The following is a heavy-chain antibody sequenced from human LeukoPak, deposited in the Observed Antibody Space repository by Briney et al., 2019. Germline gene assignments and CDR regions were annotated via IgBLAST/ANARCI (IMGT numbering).Heavy chain of an antibody. CDR2: IYYSGST. CDR3: AGHRGYSGYDLEYFDY. CDR1: GGSISRSSYY. Sequence: SETLSLTCTVSGGSISRSSYYWGWIRQPPGKGLEWIGSIYYSGSTYYNPSLKSRVTISVDTSKNQFSLKLSSVTAADTAVYYCAGHRGYSGYDLEYFDYWGQGTLVTVSS. V-gene: IGHV4-39*01. J-gene: IGHJ4*02. D-gene: IGHD5-12*01.